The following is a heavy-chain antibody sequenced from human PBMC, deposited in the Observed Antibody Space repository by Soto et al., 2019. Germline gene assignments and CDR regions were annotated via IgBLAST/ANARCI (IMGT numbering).Heavy chain of an antibody. CDR2: INPNSGGT. J-gene: IGHJ4*02. V-gene: IGHV1-2*02. CDR1: GYTFTGYY. Sequence: ASVKVSCKASGYTFTGYYMHWVRQAPGQGLEWMGWINPNSGGTNYAQKFQGRVTMTRDTSINTAYMELSRLRSDDTAVYYCARVPRVDTAMVPFDYWGQGTLVTVPS. D-gene: IGHD5-18*01. CDR3: ARVPRVDTAMVPFDY.